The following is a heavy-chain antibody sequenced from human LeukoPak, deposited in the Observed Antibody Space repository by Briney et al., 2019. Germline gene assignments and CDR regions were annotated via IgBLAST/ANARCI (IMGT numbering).Heavy chain of an antibody. J-gene: IGHJ6*02. Sequence: GGSLRLSCAASGFTFSSYAMHWVRQAPGKGLEWVAVISYDGSNKYYADSVKGRFTISRDNSKNTLYLQMNSLRAEDTAVYYCAKDQPVGYCSGGSCGYYYGMDVWGQGTTVTVSS. V-gene: IGHV3-30*04. D-gene: IGHD2-15*01. CDR3: AKDQPVGYCSGGSCGYYYGMDV. CDR1: GFTFSSYA. CDR2: ISYDGSNK.